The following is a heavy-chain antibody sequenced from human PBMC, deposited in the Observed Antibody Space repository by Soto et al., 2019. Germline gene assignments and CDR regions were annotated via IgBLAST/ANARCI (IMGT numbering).Heavy chain of an antibody. CDR3: VRGGRIGGGYEEGLDY. J-gene: IGHJ4*02. CDR1: KFTFTDYY. CDR2: INPNSGAT. V-gene: IGHV1-2*02. Sequence: AXVKVSCKASKFTFTDYYMHWVRQAPGQGLEWMGWINPNSGATNYAQKFQGRVTMTRETSISTAYMELSSLRPDDTAVYYCVRGGRIGGGYEEGLDYWGQGTLVTVSS. D-gene: IGHD5-12*01.